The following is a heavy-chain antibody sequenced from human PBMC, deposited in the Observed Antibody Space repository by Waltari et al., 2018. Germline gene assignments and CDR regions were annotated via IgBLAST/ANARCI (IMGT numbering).Heavy chain of an antibody. CDR3: AKADFGDPYWFFDL. CDR2: ITADGRSR. CDR1: GFMFSIYP. D-gene: IGHD3-10*01. V-gene: IGHV3-23*01. Sequence: EGQLLESGGGLVQTGGSLRLSCGASGFMFSIYPMAWARQAPGKGLEWVSTITADGRSRNYADSVKGRFTISRDNSKNILDLQMNTLRAEDTAVYFCAKADFGDPYWFFDLWGRGTLLTVSS. J-gene: IGHJ2*01.